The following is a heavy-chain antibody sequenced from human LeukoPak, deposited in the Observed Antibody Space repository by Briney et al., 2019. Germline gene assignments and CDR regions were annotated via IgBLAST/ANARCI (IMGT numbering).Heavy chain of an antibody. D-gene: IGHD3-10*01. CDR1: GFTFSSYE. CDR2: ISSSGSTI. CDR3: ARGSIGELVDY. J-gene: IGHJ4*02. V-gene: IGHV3-48*03. Sequence: GGSLRLSCAASGFTFSSYEMNWVRQAPGKGLEWVSYISSSGSTIYYADSVKGRFTISRDNAKNTLYLQMNSLRAEDTAVYYCARGSIGELVDYWGQGTLVTVSS.